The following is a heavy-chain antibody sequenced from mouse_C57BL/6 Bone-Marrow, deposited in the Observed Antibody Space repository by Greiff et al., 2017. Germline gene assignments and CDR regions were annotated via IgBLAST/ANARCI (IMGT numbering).Heavy chain of an antibody. CDR1: GYSFTGYY. CDR2: INPSTGGT. V-gene: IGHV1-42*01. CDR3: ARGYDYDYAMDY. Sequence: VQLQQSGPELVKPGASVKISCKASGYSFTGYYMNWVKQSPEKSLEWIGEINPSTGGTTYNQKFKAKATLTVDKSSSTAYMQLKSLTSEDSAVYYCARGYDYDYAMDYGGQGTSVTVSS. D-gene: IGHD2-4*01. J-gene: IGHJ4*01.